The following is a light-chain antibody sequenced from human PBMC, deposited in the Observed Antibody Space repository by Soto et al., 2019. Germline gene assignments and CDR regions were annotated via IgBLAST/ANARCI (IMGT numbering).Light chain of an antibody. V-gene: IGKV3-20*01. CDR1: QSVSSSY. CDR2: GAS. Sequence: FGLPQSPCTLSLSPGERAALSCVASQSVSSSYLAWYQQKPGQTPRLLIYGASSRATGIPDRFSGSGSGTDFTLTISRLEPEDFAVYYCQQYDSSPRTFGQGTKVDIK. J-gene: IGKJ1*01. CDR3: QQYDSSPRT.